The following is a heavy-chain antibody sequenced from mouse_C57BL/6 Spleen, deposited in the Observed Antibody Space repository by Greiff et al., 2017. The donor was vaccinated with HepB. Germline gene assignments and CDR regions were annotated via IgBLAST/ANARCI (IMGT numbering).Heavy chain of an antibody. Sequence: EVKLVESGGGLVQPGGSMKLSCVASGFTFSNYWMNWVRQSPEKGLEWVAQIRLKSDNYATHYAESVKGRFTISRDDSKSSVYLQMNNLRAEDTGIYYCTEDDGYYGWYFDVWGTGTTVTVSS. V-gene: IGHV6-3*01. CDR1: GFTFSNYW. D-gene: IGHD2-3*01. J-gene: IGHJ1*03. CDR2: IRLKSDNYAT. CDR3: TEDDGYYGWYFDV.